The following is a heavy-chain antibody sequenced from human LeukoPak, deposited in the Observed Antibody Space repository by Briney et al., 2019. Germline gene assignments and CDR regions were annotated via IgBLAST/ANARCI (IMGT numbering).Heavy chain of an antibody. CDR3: ARTVYYGDKDWFDP. J-gene: IGHJ5*02. V-gene: IGHV3-53*01. D-gene: IGHD4-17*01. Sequence: GGSLRLSCAASGFTVNSNYMSWVRQAPGKGLEWVSIIYSGGRTYYADSVKGRFTISRDNSNNTLYLQMNSLRAEDTAVYYCARTVYYGDKDWFDPWGQGTLVTVSS. CDR1: GFTVNSNY. CDR2: IYSGGRT.